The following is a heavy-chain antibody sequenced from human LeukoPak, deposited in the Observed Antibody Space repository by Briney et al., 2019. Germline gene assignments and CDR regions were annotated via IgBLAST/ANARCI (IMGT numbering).Heavy chain of an antibody. D-gene: IGHD2-15*01. J-gene: IGHJ6*02. CDR3: ARDLVVAATPVLIYYYYGMDV. CDR1: GGTFSSYA. V-gene: IGHV1-69*13. Sequence: SVKVSCKASGGTFSSYAISWVRQAPGQGLEWMEGIIPIFGTANYAQKFQGRVTITADESTSTAYMELSSLRSEDTAVYYCARDLVVAATPVLIYYYYGMDVWGQGTTVTVSS. CDR2: IIPIFGTA.